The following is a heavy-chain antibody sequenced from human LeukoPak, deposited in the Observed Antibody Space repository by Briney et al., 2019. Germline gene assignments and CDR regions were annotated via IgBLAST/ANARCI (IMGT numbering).Heavy chain of an antibody. CDR1: GFSFSSYD. V-gene: IGHV3-23*01. CDR3: AKGHGSGTYWVFND. CDR2: ITGSGGST. J-gene: IGHJ4*02. Sequence: PGGSLRLSCAGSGFSFSSYDMNWVRKAPGKGLERVSVITGSGGSTYYADSVKRRFTISRDNSQNTLYLQMNSLRAEDTAVYYCAKGHGSGTYWVFNDWGQGTLVTVSS. D-gene: IGHD3-10*01.